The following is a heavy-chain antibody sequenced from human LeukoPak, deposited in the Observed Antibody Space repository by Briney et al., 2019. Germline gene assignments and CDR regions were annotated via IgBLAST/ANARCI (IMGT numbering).Heavy chain of an antibody. Sequence: ASVKVSCTASGYTFTGYYMHWVRQAPGQGLEWMGWINPNSGGTNYAQKFQGRVTMTRDTSISTAYMELSRLRSDDTAVYYCARDYDSSGLFDYWGQGTLVTVSS. J-gene: IGHJ4*02. CDR2: INPNSGGT. D-gene: IGHD3-22*01. CDR1: GYTFTGYY. CDR3: ARDYDSSGLFDY. V-gene: IGHV1-2*02.